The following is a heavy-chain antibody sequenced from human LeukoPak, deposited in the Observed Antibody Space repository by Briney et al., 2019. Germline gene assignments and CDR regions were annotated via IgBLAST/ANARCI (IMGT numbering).Heavy chain of an antibody. D-gene: IGHD6-13*01. CDR1: GGSISSGSYY. Sequence: PSQTLSLTCTVSGGSISSGSYYWSWIRQPATTGAGSGSPPGRDWSGLGVSITVTTISVDTSKNQFSLKLSSVTAADTAVYYCARHGNYLAKLAAAINAFDIWGQGTMVTVSS. CDR2: PPGRDW. J-gene: IGHJ3*02. V-gene: IGHV4-61*09. CDR3: ARHGNYLAKLAAAINAFDI.